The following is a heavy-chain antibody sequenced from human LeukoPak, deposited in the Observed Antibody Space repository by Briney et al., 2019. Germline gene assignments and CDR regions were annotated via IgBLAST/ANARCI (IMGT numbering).Heavy chain of an antibody. V-gene: IGHV4-59*01. CDR1: GGSISSYY. J-gene: IGHJ4*02. CDR2: IYYSGST. Sequence: SETLSLSCTVSGGSISSYYWSWIRQPPGKGLEWIGYIYYSGSTNYNPSLKSRVTISVDTSKNQFSLKLSSVTAADTAVYYCARSYSSSSYFDYWGQGTLVTVSS. D-gene: IGHD6-13*01. CDR3: ARSYSSSSYFDY.